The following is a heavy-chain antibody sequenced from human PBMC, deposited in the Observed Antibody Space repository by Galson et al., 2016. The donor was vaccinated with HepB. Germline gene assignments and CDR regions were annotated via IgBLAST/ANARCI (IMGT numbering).Heavy chain of an antibody. Sequence: SETLSLTCTVSGGTISSFSLAWIRQPPGKGLECIGYIYNGGNSNYNPSFKSRVTISLDTSKNQFSLKLSSVTPADTAVYYCARVAGLGELSWRFDYWGQGALVTVSS. CDR3: ARVAGLGELSWRFDY. V-gene: IGHV4-59*01. D-gene: IGHD3-16*02. CDR1: GGTISSFS. CDR2: IYNGGNS. J-gene: IGHJ4*02.